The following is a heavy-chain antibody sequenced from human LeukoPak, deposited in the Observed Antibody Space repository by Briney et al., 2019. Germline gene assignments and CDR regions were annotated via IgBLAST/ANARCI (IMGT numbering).Heavy chain of an antibody. CDR1: GYTFTSYY. Sequence: ASVKVSCKASGYTFTSYYMHWVRQAPGQGLEWMGWINPNSGGTNYAQKFQGRVTMTRDTSISTAYMELSRLRSDDTAVYYCARGRITIFGVVTPFDYWGQGTLVTVSS. J-gene: IGHJ4*02. D-gene: IGHD3-3*01. CDR2: INPNSGGT. CDR3: ARGRITIFGVVTPFDY. V-gene: IGHV1-2*02.